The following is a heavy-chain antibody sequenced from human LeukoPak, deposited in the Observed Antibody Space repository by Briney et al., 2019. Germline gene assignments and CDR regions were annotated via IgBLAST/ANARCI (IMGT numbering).Heavy chain of an antibody. CDR2: INHSGST. V-gene: IGHV4-34*01. D-gene: IGHD3-22*01. CDR1: GGSFSGYY. CDR3: ARGSYYDSSGYYSILYPFDY. J-gene: IGHJ4*02. Sequence: SETLSLTCAVYGGSFSGYYWSWIRQPPGKGLEWIEEINHSGSTNYNPSLKSRVTISVDTSKNQFSLKLSSVTAADTAVYYCARGSYYDSSGYYSILYPFDYWGQGTLVTVSS.